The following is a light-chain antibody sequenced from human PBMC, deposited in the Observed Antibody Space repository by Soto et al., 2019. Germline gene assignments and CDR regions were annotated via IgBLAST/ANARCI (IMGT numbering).Light chain of an antibody. Sequence: QSVLTQPASVSGSPGQSITISCTGTSNDVGAYNFVSWYQQHPGKAPKLLIYEVSNRPSEISDRFSGSKSGNTASLTISGLQTEDEADYYCSSYTSSIPPCVFGTGTKVTVL. CDR2: EVS. CDR1: SNDVGAYNF. J-gene: IGLJ1*01. V-gene: IGLV2-14*01. CDR3: SSYTSSIPPCV.